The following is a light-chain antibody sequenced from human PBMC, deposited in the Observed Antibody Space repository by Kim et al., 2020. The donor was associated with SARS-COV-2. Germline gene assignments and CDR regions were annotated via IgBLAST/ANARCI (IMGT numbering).Light chain of an antibody. CDR3: QVWDSSGDHPYV. CDR1: DIGSKS. Sequence: SYELTQPPSVSVAPGKTARITCGGNDIGSKSVHWYQQRPGQAPVLVIFYDSDRPSGIPERFSASNSGNTATLTISRVEAGDEADFYCQVWDSSGDHPYVFGTGT. V-gene: IGLV3-21*04. J-gene: IGLJ1*01. CDR2: YDS.